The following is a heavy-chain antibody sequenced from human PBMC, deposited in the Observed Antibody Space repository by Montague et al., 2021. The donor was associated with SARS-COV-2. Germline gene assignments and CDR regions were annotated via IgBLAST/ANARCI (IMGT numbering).Heavy chain of an antibody. Sequence: SETLSLTCTVPGDSINSCDYYWGWIRPAPGKGLEWIGSIYSTGTTNSNPSLSRRLTASIDTSQKIFSLTLTSVTAADRALYYCVRHEWGADHWGQGILVIVSS. J-gene: IGHJ5*02. CDR3: VRHEWGADH. V-gene: IGHV4-39*02. CDR2: IYSTGTT. CDR1: GDSINSCDYY. D-gene: IGHD1-26*01.